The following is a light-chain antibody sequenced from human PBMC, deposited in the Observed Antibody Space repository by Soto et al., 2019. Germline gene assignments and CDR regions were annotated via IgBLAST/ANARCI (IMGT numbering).Light chain of an antibody. CDR3: LQDFNYPRT. V-gene: IGKV1-6*01. CDR2: ATS. J-gene: IGKJ1*01. Sequence: AVQLTQSPSSLSASVGDRVTITCRASQDIRTELGWYQQRPGKAPSLLIYATSTLQSGVPSRFSGNGSGTEFTLTFTGLQPEDFATYYCLQDFNYPRTFGQGTKVDIK. CDR1: QDIRTE.